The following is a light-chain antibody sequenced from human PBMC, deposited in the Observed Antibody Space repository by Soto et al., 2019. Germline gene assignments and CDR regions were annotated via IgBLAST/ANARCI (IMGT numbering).Light chain of an antibody. J-gene: IGKJ1*01. CDR3: QEYSTYART. V-gene: IGKV1-5*03. CDR2: KAS. Sequence: DIQMTQSPSTLSASVGDRVTITCRASQSISSWLAWYQQKTGKAPKLLIYKASNLESGVPSRFSGSGSGTEFTLAISNLQPDDFATYYCQEYSTYARTCSQGTKVEIK. CDR1: QSISSW.